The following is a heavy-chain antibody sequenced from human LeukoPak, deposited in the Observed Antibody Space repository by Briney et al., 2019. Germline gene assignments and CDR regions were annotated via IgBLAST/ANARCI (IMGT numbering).Heavy chain of an antibody. V-gene: IGHV4-31*03. CDR1: GGSISSGGYY. Sequence: SETLFLTCTVSGGSISSGGYYLSWIRQHPGKGLEWIGYIYYSGSTYYNPSLKSRVTISVDTSKNQFSLKLSSVTAADTAVYYCARGLEVVYAFDIWGQGTMVTVSS. CDR3: ARGLEVVYAFDI. CDR2: IYYSGST. J-gene: IGHJ3*02.